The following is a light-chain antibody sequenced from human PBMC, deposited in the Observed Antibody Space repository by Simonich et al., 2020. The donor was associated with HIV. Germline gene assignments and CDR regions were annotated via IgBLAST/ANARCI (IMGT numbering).Light chain of an antibody. CDR1: QSVLYNSNNKNY. CDR3: QQYYTTPPT. CDR2: WAS. Sequence: DIVMTQSPDSLAVSLGERATINCKSSQSVLYNSNNKNYLAWYQKKPGQPPKLLIYWASTRESGVPDRFSGSGSGTEFTLTISSLQAEDVAIYYCQQYYTTPPTFGGGTKVEIK. V-gene: IGKV4-1*01. J-gene: IGKJ4*01.